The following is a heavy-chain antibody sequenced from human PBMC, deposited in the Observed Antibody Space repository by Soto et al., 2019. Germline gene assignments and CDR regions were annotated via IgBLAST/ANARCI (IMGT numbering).Heavy chain of an antibody. CDR3: AGGAAADYFDY. Sequence: QVQLQESGPGLVKASETLSLTCTVSSGSISTYYWSWIRQPGGKGLEWIGRIYTSGSTLYNPSLKSRVTMSVDTSKNQFSLRLSSVTAADTAVYYCAGGAAADYFDYWGQGTLVTVSS. V-gene: IGHV4-4*07. CDR1: SGSISTYY. CDR2: IYTSGST. D-gene: IGHD6-13*01. J-gene: IGHJ4*02.